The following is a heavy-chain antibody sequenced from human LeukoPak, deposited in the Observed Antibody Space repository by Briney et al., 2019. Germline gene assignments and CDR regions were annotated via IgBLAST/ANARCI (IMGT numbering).Heavy chain of an antibody. V-gene: IGHV4-39*01. CDR1: GGSISSSSYY. J-gene: IGHJ3*02. D-gene: IGHD3-22*01. CDR2: IYYSGST. CDR3: ARLRPYYYDSSGYYGAFDI. Sequence: PSETLSLTCTVSGGSISSSSYYWGWIRQPPGTGLEWIGSIYYSGSTYYNPSLKSRVTISVDTSKNQFSLKLSSVTASDTAVYYCARLRPYYYDSSGYYGAFDIWGQGTMVTVS.